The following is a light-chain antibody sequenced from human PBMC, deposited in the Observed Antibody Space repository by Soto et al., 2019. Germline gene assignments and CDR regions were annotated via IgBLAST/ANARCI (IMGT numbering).Light chain of an antibody. Sequence: EIVMTQSPATLSLSPGERATLSCRASQSVNSKLAWYQQKPGQSPRPVIYHASTRATGIPARFSGSGSGTDFTLTISSLEPEDFAVYYCQQRNNWPPITFGQGTRLEIK. CDR3: QQRNNWPPIT. V-gene: IGKV3-11*01. J-gene: IGKJ5*01. CDR1: QSVNSK. CDR2: HAS.